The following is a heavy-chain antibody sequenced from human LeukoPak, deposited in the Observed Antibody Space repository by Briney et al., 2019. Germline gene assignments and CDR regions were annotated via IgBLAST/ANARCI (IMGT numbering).Heavy chain of an antibody. Sequence: PSETLSLTCTVSGGSISPYYWSWIRQPSGRGLELIAYIYYSGGTNYNPSLKSRVTISVDTSKNQFSLKLSSVPSADTAVYYCARAGKNWETGYGMDVWGQGTTVTVSS. CDR2: IYYSGGT. CDR3: ARAGKNWETGYGMDV. D-gene: IGHD7-27*01. V-gene: IGHV4-59*01. J-gene: IGHJ6*02. CDR1: GGSISPYY.